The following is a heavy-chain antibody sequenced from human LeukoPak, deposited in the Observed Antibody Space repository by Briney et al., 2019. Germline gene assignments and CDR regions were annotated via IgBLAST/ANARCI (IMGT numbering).Heavy chain of an antibody. CDR1: GGSISSSSYY. V-gene: IGHV4-39*01. Sequence: SETLSLTCTVSGGSISSSSYYWGWIRQPPGKGLEWIGSIYYSGSTYYNPSLKGRVTISVDTSKNQFSLKLSSVTAADTAVYYCARYTVPGSLASPHDAFDIWGQGTMVTVSS. D-gene: IGHD2-2*01. J-gene: IGHJ3*02. CDR3: ARYTVPGSLASPHDAFDI. CDR2: IYYSGST.